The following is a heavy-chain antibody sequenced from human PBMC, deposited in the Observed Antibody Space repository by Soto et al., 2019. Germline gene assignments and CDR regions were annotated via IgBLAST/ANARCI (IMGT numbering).Heavy chain of an antibody. Sequence: EVQLVESGGGLVQPGGSLRLSCAASGFTFSAHYMDWVRQAPGKGLEWVGRTRNKANSYTTEYAASVEGRFTISRDDSESSLYLQMNSLKTEDTAVYYCASSLGYCSTTSCHHYYFDFWGQGTLVTVSS. CDR1: GFTFSAHY. D-gene: IGHD2-2*01. J-gene: IGHJ4*02. CDR3: ASSLGYCSTTSCHHYYFDF. V-gene: IGHV3-72*01. CDR2: TRNKANSYTT.